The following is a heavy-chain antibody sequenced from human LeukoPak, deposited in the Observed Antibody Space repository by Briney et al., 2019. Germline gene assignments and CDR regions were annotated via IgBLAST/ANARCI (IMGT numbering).Heavy chain of an antibody. J-gene: IGHJ4*02. CDR3: ARPRSDPKYSSSWYDY. Sequence: SETLSLTCTVSGGSISSSSYYWGWIRQPPGKGLEWIGSIYYSGSTYYNPSLKSRVTVSVDTSKNQFSLKLSSVTAADTAVYYCARPRSDPKYSSSWYDYWGQGTLVTVSS. D-gene: IGHD6-13*01. V-gene: IGHV4-39*07. CDR2: IYYSGST. CDR1: GGSISSSSYY.